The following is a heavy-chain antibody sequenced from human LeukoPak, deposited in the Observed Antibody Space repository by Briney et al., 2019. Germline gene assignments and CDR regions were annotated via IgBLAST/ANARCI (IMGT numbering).Heavy chain of an antibody. Sequence: ASVKVSCKVSGYTLTELSMHWVRQAPGKGLEWMGGFDPEDGETIYAQKFQGRVTMIEDTSTDTAYMELSSLRSEDTAVYYCATGLSGYWGQGTLVTVSS. CDR1: GYTLTELS. J-gene: IGHJ4*02. CDR2: FDPEDGET. D-gene: IGHD2/OR15-2a*01. V-gene: IGHV1-24*01. CDR3: ATGLSGY.